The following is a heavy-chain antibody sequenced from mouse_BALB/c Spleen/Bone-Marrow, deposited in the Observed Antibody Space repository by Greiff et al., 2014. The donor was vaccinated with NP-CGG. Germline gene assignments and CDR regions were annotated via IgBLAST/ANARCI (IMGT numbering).Heavy chain of an antibody. Sequence: EVQRVESGGDLVKPGGSLKLSCAASGFTFSSYGMSWVRQTPDKRLEWVGTIIHGGSYTYYPDSVKGRFNISRDDAKNTLYLQMSSLKSEDTAMYYCTRQAHEGAWFPYWGQGTLVTVSA. CDR1: GFTFSSYG. CDR2: IIHGGSYT. CDR3: TRQAHEGAWFPY. J-gene: IGHJ3*01. V-gene: IGHV5-6*01.